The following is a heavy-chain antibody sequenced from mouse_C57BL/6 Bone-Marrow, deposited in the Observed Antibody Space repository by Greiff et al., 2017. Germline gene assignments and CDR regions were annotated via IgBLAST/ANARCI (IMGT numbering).Heavy chain of an antibody. CDR2: ISSGGSYT. CDR1: GFTFSSYG. J-gene: IGHJ3*01. Sequence: EVKLMESGGDLVKPGGSLKLSCAASGFTFSSYGMSWVRQTPDKRLEWVATISSGGSYTYYPDSVKGRFTISRDNAKNTLYLQMSSLKSEDTAMYYCASPMVNPYWGQGTLVTVSA. V-gene: IGHV5-6*01. CDR3: ASPMVNPY. D-gene: IGHD2-2*01.